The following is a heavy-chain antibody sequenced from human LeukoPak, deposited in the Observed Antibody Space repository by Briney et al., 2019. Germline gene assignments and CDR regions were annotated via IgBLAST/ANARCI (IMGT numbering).Heavy chain of an antibody. V-gene: IGHV3-23*01. CDR3: AKDSSGWPRVYYFDY. CDR2: ISGGSNT. Sequence: PGGPLRLSCAASGFTFSSHVMNWVRQAPGKGLEWVSVISGGSNTYYADSVKGRFTISRDNSKNTLYLQMNSLRAEDTAVYYCAKDSSGWPRVYYFDYWGQGTLVTVSS. J-gene: IGHJ4*02. CDR1: GFTFSSHV. D-gene: IGHD6-19*01.